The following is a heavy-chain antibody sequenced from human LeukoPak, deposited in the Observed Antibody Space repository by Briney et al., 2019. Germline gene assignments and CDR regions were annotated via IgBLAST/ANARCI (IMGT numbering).Heavy chain of an antibody. CDR3: AKDWSGNSGNSDS. CDR2: ISSGGTNR. Sequence: GGSLTLSCVASGFAFSSYAMHWVRQAPGKGLEWVSSISSGGTNRFYAGSVKGRFTISREDSKNTVYLQMNSLRTEDTAVYYCAKDWSGNSGNSDSWGQGTLVTVSS. CDR1: GFAFSSYA. V-gene: IGHV3-30*18. D-gene: IGHD5-12*01. J-gene: IGHJ4*02.